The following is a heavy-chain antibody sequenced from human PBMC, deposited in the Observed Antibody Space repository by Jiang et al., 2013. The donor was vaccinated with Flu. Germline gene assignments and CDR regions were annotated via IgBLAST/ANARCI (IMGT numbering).Heavy chain of an antibody. D-gene: IGHD6-19*01. Sequence: QLVESGGGVVQPGRSLRLSCAASGFTFSSYAMHWVRQAPGKGLEWVAVISYDGSNKYYADSVKGRFTISRDNSKNTLYLQMNSLRAEDTAVYYCARGYSSGWYAQPWAAGQLDYWGQGTLVTVSS. V-gene: IGHV3-30-3*01. CDR3: ARGYSSGWYAQPWAAGQLDY. CDR1: GFTFSSYA. CDR2: ISYDGSNK. J-gene: IGHJ4*02.